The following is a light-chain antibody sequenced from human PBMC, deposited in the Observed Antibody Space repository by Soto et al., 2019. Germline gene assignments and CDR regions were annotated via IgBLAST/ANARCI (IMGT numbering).Light chain of an antibody. V-gene: IGKV2-28*01. Sequence: DIVMTQSPLSLPVTPGEPASISCRSSQSLLHSNGYNYLDWYLQKPGPSPQLLIYLGSNRASGVPDRFSGRGSGTDFTLKISRVEAEDVGVYYCMQPLQSWTFGQGTKVDIK. J-gene: IGKJ1*01. CDR1: QSLLHSNGYNY. CDR2: LGS. CDR3: MQPLQSWT.